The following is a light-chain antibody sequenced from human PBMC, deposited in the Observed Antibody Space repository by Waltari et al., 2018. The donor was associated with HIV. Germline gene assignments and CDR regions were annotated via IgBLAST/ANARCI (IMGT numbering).Light chain of an antibody. Sequence: SYVLTQPPSVSVAPGQTARITCGGNNIGSKSVHWYQQKPGQAPVLVVYDASDRPSGIPGRFAGANSGNTATLTISRVEAGDEADYFCQVWDSSSDHRGVFGGGTKLTVL. V-gene: IGLV3-21*02. CDR3: QVWDSSSDHRGV. CDR1: NIGSKS. J-gene: IGLJ3*02. CDR2: DAS.